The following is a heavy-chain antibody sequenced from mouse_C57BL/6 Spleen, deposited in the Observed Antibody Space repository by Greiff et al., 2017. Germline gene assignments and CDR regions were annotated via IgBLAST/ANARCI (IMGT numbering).Heavy chain of an antibody. CDR3: TRGGC. CDR2: IYPGNSDT. CDR1: GYTFTSYW. D-gene: IGHD3-3*01. V-gene: IGHV1-5*01. Sequence: EVQLQQSGTVLVRPGASVKMSCKSSGYTFTSYWMHWVKQRPGQGLEWIGAIYPGNSDTSNNQKFKGKAKLTAVTSTSTAYIELSSLTNEDSSFDYCTRGGCWGQGTTLTVSS. J-gene: IGHJ2*01.